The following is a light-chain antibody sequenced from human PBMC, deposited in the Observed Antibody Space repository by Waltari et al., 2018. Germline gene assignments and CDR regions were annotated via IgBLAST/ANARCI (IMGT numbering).Light chain of an antibody. CDR2: AAS. CDR1: QGISNY. CDR3: QKYDSALSLT. Sequence: IQMTQSPSSLSASVGDRVTITCRASQGISNYLASYQQKPGKVPNLLIYAASALQSGVPSRFSGNGSGTAFTLSISSLQPEDVATYYCQKYDSALSLTFGQGTRLEIK. J-gene: IGKJ5*01. V-gene: IGKV1-27*01.